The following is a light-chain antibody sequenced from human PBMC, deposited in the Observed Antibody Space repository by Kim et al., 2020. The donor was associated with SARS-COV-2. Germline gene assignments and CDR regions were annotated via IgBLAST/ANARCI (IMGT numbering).Light chain of an antibody. Sequence: FPGERATLSCRASQSVSSNLAWYQQNPGQAPRLLIYGASTRATGIPARFSGSGSGTEFTLTISSLQSEDFAVYYCQQYNNWHPITFGQGTRLEIK. CDR1: QSVSSN. J-gene: IGKJ5*01. V-gene: IGKV3-15*01. CDR3: QQYNNWHPIT. CDR2: GAS.